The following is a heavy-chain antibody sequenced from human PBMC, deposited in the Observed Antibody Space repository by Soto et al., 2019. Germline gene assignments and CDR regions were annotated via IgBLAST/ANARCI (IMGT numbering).Heavy chain of an antibody. D-gene: IGHD2-21*02. V-gene: IGHV1-69*06. CDR1: GGTFSSYA. CDR2: IIPIFGTA. Sequence: SVKVSCKASGGTFSSYAISWVRQAPGQGLEWMGGIIPIFGTANYAQKFQGRVTITADKSTSTAYMELSSLRSEDTAVYYCATYCGGDCYPPNYYYYGMDVWGQGTTVTVYS. CDR3: ATYCGGDCYPPNYYYYGMDV. J-gene: IGHJ6*02.